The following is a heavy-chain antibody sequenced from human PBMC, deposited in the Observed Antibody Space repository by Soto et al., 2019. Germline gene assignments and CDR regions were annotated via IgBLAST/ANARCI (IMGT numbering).Heavy chain of an antibody. Sequence: LRLSCAASGFTFSSYGMHWVRQAPGKGLEWVAVISYDGSNKYYADSVKGRFTISRDNSKNALYLQMNSLRAEDTAVYYCAKEQGTDFYYYYYYGMDVWGQGTTVTVSS. CDR3: AKEQGTDFYYYYYYGMDV. CDR1: GFTFSSYG. CDR2: ISYDGSNK. J-gene: IGHJ6*02. V-gene: IGHV3-30*18.